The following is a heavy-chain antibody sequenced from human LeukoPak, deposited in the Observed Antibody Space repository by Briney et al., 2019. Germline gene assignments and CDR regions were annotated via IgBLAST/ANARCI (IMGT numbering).Heavy chain of an antibody. V-gene: IGHV3-64*01. CDR2: IASDGSST. Sequence: GGSLRLSCAASGLTFSSNIMHWVRQAPGKGLEYVASIASDGSSTFYTNSVKGRLTISRDNSKNTLYLQMGSLKTEDVAVYYCARGHWYGSGQYYFDYWGQGTLVTVSS. CDR1: GLTFSSNI. CDR3: ARGHWYGSGQYYFDY. D-gene: IGHD3-10*01. J-gene: IGHJ4*02.